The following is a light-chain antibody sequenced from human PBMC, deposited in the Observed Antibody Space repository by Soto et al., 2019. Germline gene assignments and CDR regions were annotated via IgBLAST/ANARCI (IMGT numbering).Light chain of an antibody. Sequence: EIVLTQSPATLSLSPGERATLSCRASQSVSSFSAWYQQKPGQAPRLLIYDASNRATGIPARFTGSGSGTDFTLTISSLEPEDFAVYYCQQRSNWPPITFGQGTLLE. J-gene: IGKJ5*01. V-gene: IGKV3-11*01. CDR3: QQRSNWPPIT. CDR1: QSVSSF. CDR2: DAS.